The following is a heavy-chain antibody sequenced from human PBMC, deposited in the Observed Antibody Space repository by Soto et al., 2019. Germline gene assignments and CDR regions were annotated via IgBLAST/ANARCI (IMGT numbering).Heavy chain of an antibody. CDR3: ARSQTTVTSYDY. V-gene: IGHV4-30-4*08. CDR1: GGSISSNDFY. Sequence: SETLSLTCIVSGGSISSNDFYWSWIRQHPGKGLEWIGYIYYSGSTYYNPSLKSRVTISVDRSKNQFSLKLSSVTAADTAVYYCARSQTTVTSYDYWGQGTLVTVSS. CDR2: IYYSGST. J-gene: IGHJ4*02. D-gene: IGHD4-17*01.